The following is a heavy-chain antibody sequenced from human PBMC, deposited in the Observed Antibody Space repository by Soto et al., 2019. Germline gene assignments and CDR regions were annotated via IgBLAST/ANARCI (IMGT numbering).Heavy chain of an antibody. CDR3: ARDPDSSSWYGNDWFEP. D-gene: IGHD6-13*01. Sequence: ASLKVSCNTSGYTFSSYAISGGRQATGQGLELMGGIIPIFGTANYAQKFQGRVTITADESTSTAYMELSSLRSEDTAVYYCARDPDSSSWYGNDWFEPWGQGTLVTVSS. CDR2: IIPIFGTA. J-gene: IGHJ5*02. V-gene: IGHV1-69*13. CDR1: GYTFSSYA.